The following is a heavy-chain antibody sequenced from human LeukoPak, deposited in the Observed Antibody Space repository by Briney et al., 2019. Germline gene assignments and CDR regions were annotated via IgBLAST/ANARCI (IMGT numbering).Heavy chain of an antibody. J-gene: IGHJ4*02. CDR2: ISYDGSNK. V-gene: IGHV3-30*03. Sequence: GGSLRLSCAASGFTFSSYGMHWVRQAPGKGLEWVAVISYDGSNKYYADSVKGRFTISRDNSKNTLYLQMNSLRAEDTAVYYCARDRGDFWSGYLYYFDYWGQGTLVTVSS. D-gene: IGHD3-3*01. CDR1: GFTFSSYG. CDR3: ARDRGDFWSGYLYYFDY.